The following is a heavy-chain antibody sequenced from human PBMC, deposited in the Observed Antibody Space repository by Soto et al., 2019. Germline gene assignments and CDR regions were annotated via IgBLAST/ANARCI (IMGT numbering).Heavy chain of an antibody. CDR1: GYSFPTYW. J-gene: IGHJ6*02. CDR3: ARLEVFRSQVYYYYGMDV. V-gene: IGHV5-10-1*01. D-gene: IGHD3-10*01. Sequence: GESLKISGKGLGYSFPTYWITWVRQLPGKGLEWMGRIDPSDSYTNYSPSFQGHVTISADKSISTAYLQWSSLKASDTAMYYCARLEVFRSQVYYYYGMDVWGQGTTVTVSS. CDR2: IDPSDSYT.